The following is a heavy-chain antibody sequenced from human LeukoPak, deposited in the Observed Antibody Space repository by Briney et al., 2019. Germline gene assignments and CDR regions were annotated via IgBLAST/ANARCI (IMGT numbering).Heavy chain of an antibody. J-gene: IGHJ5*02. Sequence: SETLSLTCTISGGSIRSSSYYWGWIRQPPGKGLEWIGSIYYSGSTNYNPSLKSRVTMSVDTSKNQFSLKLSSVTAADTAVYYCARDRITMVRHSRPQYDWFDPWGQGTLVTVSS. D-gene: IGHD3-10*01. V-gene: IGHV4-39*07. CDR1: GGSIRSSSYY. CDR2: IYYSGST. CDR3: ARDRITMVRHSRPQYDWFDP.